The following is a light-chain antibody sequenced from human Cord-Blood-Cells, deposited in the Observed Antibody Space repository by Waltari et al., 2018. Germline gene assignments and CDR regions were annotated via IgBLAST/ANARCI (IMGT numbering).Light chain of an antibody. J-gene: IGKJ1*01. CDR2: GAS. V-gene: IGKV3-20*01. Sequence: EIVLTQSPGTLSLSPGERATLSSRASQSVSSSYLAWYQQKPGQAPRLLIYGASSRANGIPDRFSGSGSGTDFTLTISRLEPEDFAVYYCQQYGSSPTFGQGTKVEIK. CDR3: QQYGSSPT. CDR1: QSVSSSY.